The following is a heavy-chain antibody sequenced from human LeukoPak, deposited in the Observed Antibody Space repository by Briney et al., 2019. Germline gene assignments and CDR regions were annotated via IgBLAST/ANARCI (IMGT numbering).Heavy chain of an antibody. CDR1: GSTFSNYP. CDR3: ATLAYYYYYMDV. V-gene: IGHV3-23*01. CDR2: TTGDGVTK. J-gene: IGHJ6*03. Sequence: GGSLRLSCAASGSTFSNYPMTWVRQAPGKGLEWLSATTGDGVTKFYADSVKGRFTISRDNFKSTLFLQMNNVRAEDTAIYYCATLAYYYYYMDVWGKGTTVTVSS.